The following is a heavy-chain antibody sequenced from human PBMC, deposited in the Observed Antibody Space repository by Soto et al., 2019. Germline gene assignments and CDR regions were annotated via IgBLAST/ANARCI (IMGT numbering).Heavy chain of an antibody. J-gene: IGHJ4*02. D-gene: IGHD5-12*01. V-gene: IGHV1-2*04. Sequence: GASVKVSCKASGYTFTGYYMHWVRQAPGQGLEWMGWINPNSGGTNYAQKFQGWVTMTRDTSISTAYMELSRLRSDDTAVYYCARGSGYGEYYFDYWGQGTLVTVSS. CDR3: ARGSGYGEYYFDY. CDR1: GYTFTGYY. CDR2: INPNSGGT.